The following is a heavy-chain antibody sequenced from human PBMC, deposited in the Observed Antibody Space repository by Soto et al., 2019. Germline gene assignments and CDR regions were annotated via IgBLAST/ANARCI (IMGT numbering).Heavy chain of an antibody. J-gene: IGHJ6*02. CDR2: ISWNSGSI. CDR3: AKDTARGYGMDV. V-gene: IGHV3-9*01. CDR1: GFTFDDYA. Sequence: PGGSLSLSCAASGFTFDDYAMHWVRQAPGKGLEWVSGISWNSGSIGYADSVKGRFTISRDNAKNSLYLQMNSLRAEDTALYYRAKDTARGYGMDVWGQGTTVTVSS. D-gene: IGHD6-6*01.